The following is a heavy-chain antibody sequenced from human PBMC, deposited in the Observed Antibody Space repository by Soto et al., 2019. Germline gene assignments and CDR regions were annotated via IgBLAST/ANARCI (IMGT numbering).Heavy chain of an antibody. CDR1: GGTFNNYA. Sequence: QVQLVQSGAEVMKPGSSVKVSCKASGGTFNNYAITWVRQAAGQGLEWMGGIIPVFGARVYAQRFEGRLTITADESTNTAYIELSSLRSEDTAVYYCAREESRMGRGVAYYHGMDVWGQGTTVTVSS. CDR3: AREESRMGRGVAYYHGMDV. J-gene: IGHJ6*02. D-gene: IGHD3-10*01. V-gene: IGHV1-69*01. CDR2: IIPVFGAR.